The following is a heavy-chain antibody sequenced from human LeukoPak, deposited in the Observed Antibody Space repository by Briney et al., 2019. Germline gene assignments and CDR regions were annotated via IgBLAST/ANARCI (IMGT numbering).Heavy chain of an antibody. V-gene: IGHV1-18*01. Sequence: ASVKVSCKASGYAFSSYGIGWVRQAPGQGLEWMGWVGPYNRKTNYSQKFQGRVTMTTDTSTDTAYLELRTLRSDDTAVYYCARGAPRGVWNFYFDYWGQGTLVTVSS. J-gene: IGHJ4*02. CDR1: GYAFSSYG. D-gene: IGHD1-7*01. CDR3: ARGAPRGVWNFYFDY. CDR2: VGPYNRKT.